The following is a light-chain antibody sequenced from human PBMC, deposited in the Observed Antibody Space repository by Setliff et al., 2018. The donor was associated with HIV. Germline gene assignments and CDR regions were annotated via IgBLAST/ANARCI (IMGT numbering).Light chain of an antibody. V-gene: IGLV2-11*01. CDR3: CSYAGNYVFV. J-gene: IGLJ1*01. CDR1: SSDIGGYNY. CDR2: DIT. Sequence: ALAQPRSVSGSPGQSVTFSCTGASSDIGGYNYVSWYQQHPGKAPKLLIYDITKRPSGVPDRFSGFKSGNTASLTISGLQADNEADYYCCSYAGNYVFVFGGGTKVTVL.